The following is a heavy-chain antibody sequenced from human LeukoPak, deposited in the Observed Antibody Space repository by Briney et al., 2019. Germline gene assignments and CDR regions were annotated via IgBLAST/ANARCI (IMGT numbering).Heavy chain of an antibody. CDR2: ISAYIGNT. J-gene: IGHJ6*02. CDR1: GYTFTSYG. CDR3: ASTPIVVVPAAIPYYYYYGMDV. D-gene: IGHD2-2*02. V-gene: IGHV1-18*01. Sequence: GASVKVSCMASGYTFTSYGISWVRQAPGQGLEWLGWISAYIGNTNYAQKLQSIVTMTTDTSTSTAYMELRSLRSDDTAVYYCASTPIVVVPAAIPYYYYYGMDVWGQGTTVTVSS.